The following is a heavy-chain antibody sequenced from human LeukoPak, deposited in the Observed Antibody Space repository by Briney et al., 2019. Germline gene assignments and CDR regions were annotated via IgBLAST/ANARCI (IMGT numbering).Heavy chain of an antibody. D-gene: IGHD1-26*01. CDR2: ISYDGSNK. Sequence: GGSLRLSCAASGFSFSSYGMYWVRQAPGKGLEWVAVISYDGSNKYYVDSVKGRFTFSRDNSKNTLYLQMNSLRAEDTAVYYCAKEPNDSGSYGGYYFDYWGQGTLVTVSS. CDR1: GFSFSSYG. J-gene: IGHJ4*02. CDR3: AKEPNDSGSYGGYYFDY. V-gene: IGHV3-30*18.